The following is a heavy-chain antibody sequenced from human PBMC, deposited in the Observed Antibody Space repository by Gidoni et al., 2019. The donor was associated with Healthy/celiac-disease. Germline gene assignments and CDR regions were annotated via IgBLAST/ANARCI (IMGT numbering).Heavy chain of an antibody. J-gene: IGHJ3*02. CDR3: AREGGTMVRGVPLGAFDI. V-gene: IGHV4-61*01. D-gene: IGHD3-10*01. CDR1: GGSVSSGSYY. Sequence: QVQLQESGPGLVKPSETLSLTCTVSGGSVSSGSYYWSWIRQPPGKGLEWIGYIYYSGRTNYNPSLKSRVTISVDTSKNQFSLKLSSVTAADTAVYYCAREGGTMVRGVPLGAFDIWGQGTMVTVSS. CDR2: IYYSGRT.